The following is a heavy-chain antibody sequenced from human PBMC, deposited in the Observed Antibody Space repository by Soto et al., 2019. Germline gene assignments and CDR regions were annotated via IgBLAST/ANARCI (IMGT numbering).Heavy chain of an antibody. V-gene: IGHV4-39*01. CDR3: TMRYNWNDYYFDP. D-gene: IGHD1-20*01. Sequence: SETLSLTCTVSGGSIRVQSYYWTWIRQTPGKGLEWVGSYYYSGTSYFNPALNGRVTISVDTSTNQFSLRLTSVTAADTAVYYCTMRYNWNDYYFDPWGQGTLVTVPS. CDR1: GGSIRVQSYY. J-gene: IGHJ5*02. CDR2: YYYSGTS.